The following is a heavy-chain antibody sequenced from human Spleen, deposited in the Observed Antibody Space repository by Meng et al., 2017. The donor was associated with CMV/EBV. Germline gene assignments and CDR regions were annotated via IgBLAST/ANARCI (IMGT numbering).Heavy chain of an antibody. Sequence: CKASGYTFTSYAMHWVRQAPGQRLEWMGWINAGNGNTKYSQKFQGRVTITRDTSASTAYMELSSLRSEDTAVYYCARARIVGAIHFDYWGQGTLVTVSS. V-gene: IGHV1-3*01. CDR3: ARARIVGAIHFDY. CDR1: GYTFTSYA. CDR2: INAGNGNT. D-gene: IGHD1-26*01. J-gene: IGHJ4*02.